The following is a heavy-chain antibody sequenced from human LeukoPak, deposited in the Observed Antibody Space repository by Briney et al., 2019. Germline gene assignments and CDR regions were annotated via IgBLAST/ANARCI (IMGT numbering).Heavy chain of an antibody. CDR1: GFTFSSYE. V-gene: IGHV3-48*03. D-gene: IGHD3-10*02. CDR2: ISGSGSTI. CDR3: AELGITMIGGV. J-gene: IGHJ6*04. Sequence: GGSLRLSCVASGFTFSSYEMNWVRQAPGKGLEWVSYISGSGSTIYYADSVKGRFTISRDNAKNSLYLQMNSLRAEDTAVYYCAELGITMIGGVWGKGTTVTISS.